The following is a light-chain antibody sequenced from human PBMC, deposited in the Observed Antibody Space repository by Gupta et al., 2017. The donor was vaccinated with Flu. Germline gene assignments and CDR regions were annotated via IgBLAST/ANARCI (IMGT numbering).Light chain of an antibody. Sequence: SYALTQPPSVSVSPGQTARITCSGAALPKKFAYWYQQKPGQAPVLVIYDDSKRPSGIPERFSASSSGTVATLTVSRAQVEDEADYYCYSTDSSGDHGVFGGGTRLTVL. CDR2: DDS. CDR1: ALPKKF. V-gene: IGLV3-10*01. CDR3: YSTDSSGDHGV. J-gene: IGLJ3*02.